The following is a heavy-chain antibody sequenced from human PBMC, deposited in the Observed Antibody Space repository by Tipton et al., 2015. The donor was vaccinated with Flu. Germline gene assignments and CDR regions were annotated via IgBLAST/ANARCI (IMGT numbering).Heavy chain of an antibody. V-gene: IGHV4-34*01. CDR3: ARGRIPLRVDFDY. J-gene: IGHJ4*02. Sequence: LSLTCAVYGGSFSGYYWSWIRQPPGKGLEWIGEINHSGSTNYNPSLKSRVTISVDTSNNQFSLKLSSVTAADTAVYYCARGRIPLRVDFDYWGQGTLVTVSS. CDR1: GGSFSGYY. CDR2: INHSGST. D-gene: IGHD2-15*01.